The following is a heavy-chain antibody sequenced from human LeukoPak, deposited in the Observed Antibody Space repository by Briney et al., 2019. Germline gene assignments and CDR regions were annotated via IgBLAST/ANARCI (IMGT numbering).Heavy chain of an antibody. D-gene: IGHD6-13*01. CDR1: GFTFSSYE. J-gene: IGHJ4*02. Sequence: AGGSLRLSCAASGFTFSSYEMNWVRQAPGKGLEWVSYISSSGSTIYYAASVKGRFTISRDNAKNSLYLQMNTLRADDTAVYYCAKDHGSSDWYYFDYWGQGTLVTVSS. CDR3: AKDHGSSDWYYFDY. CDR2: ISSSGSTI. V-gene: IGHV3-48*03.